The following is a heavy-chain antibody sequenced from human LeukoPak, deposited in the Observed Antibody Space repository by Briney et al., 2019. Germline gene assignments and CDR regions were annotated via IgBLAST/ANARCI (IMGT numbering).Heavy chain of an antibody. D-gene: IGHD3-10*01. J-gene: IGHJ6*03. Sequence: ASVKVSCKASGYTFTSYDINWVRQATGQGLEWMRWMYPNSGNAGYAQKFQGRVTITRNTSISTAYMELSSLRSEVTAAYYCARTCITMVRGIGKVIKYYYYYYMDVWGKGTTVTVSS. CDR3: ARTCITMVRGIGKVIKYYYYYYMDV. CDR1: GYTFTSYD. V-gene: IGHV1-8*03. CDR2: MYPNSGNA.